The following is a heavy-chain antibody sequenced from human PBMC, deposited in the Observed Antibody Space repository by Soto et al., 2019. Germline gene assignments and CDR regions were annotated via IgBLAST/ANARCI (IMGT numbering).Heavy chain of an antibody. J-gene: IGHJ6*03. Sequence: QVQLVQSGAEVKKPGASVKVSCKASGYTFTSYGISWVRQAPGQGLEWMGWISAYNGNTNYAQKLQGRVTMTTDTSTSTAYMELRSLRSDDTAVYYCARTPQDAFWSGYRYYYLDVWGKGTTVTVSS. CDR3: ARTPQDAFWSGYRYYYLDV. CDR1: GYTFTSYG. D-gene: IGHD3-3*01. CDR2: ISAYNGNT. V-gene: IGHV1-18*01.